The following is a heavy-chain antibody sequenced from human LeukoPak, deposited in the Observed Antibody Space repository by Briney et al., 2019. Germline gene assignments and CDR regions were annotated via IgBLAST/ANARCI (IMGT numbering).Heavy chain of an antibody. V-gene: IGHV1-3*01. J-gene: IGHJ4*02. D-gene: IGHD5-18*01. Sequence: ASVKVSCKASGYTFTSYAMHWVRQAPEQRLEWMGWINAGNGNTKYSQKFQGRVTITRDTSASTAYMELSSLRSEDTAVYYCARVRGYSYGIFDYWGQGTLVTVSS. CDR3: ARVRGYSYGIFDY. CDR1: GYTFTSYA. CDR2: INAGNGNT.